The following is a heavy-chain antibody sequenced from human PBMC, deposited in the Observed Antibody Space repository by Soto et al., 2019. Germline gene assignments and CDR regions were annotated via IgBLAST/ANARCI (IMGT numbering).Heavy chain of an antibody. Sequence: GESLKISCKGSGYSFTTYWIGWVRQMPGKGLEWMGIIFPSDSDTRYSPSFQGQVTISVDKSINTAYLQWSSLKASDTAVYYCPCLPPVDPNYCYYDIGGWGRGTRGTV. J-gene: IGHJ6*02. V-gene: IGHV5-51*01. CDR3: PCLPPVDPNYCYYDIGG. CDR2: IFPSDSDT. CDR1: GYSFTTYW.